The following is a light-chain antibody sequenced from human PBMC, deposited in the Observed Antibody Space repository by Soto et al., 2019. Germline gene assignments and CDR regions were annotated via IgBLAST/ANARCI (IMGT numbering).Light chain of an antibody. V-gene: IGKV3-15*01. Sequence: DIVMTQSPATLSVAPGERVTFSCRASQGVSRKLAWYQHKPGQAPRLLISGASTGATGIPARFSGSGSGTEFTLTISRLQSEDWAIYYCQQYHTWPITFGGGTKVEIK. CDR2: GAS. CDR1: QGVSRK. CDR3: QQYHTWPIT. J-gene: IGKJ4*01.